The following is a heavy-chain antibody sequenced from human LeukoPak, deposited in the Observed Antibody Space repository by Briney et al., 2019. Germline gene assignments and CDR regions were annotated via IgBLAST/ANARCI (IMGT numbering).Heavy chain of an antibody. CDR1: GFTFSSYS. D-gene: IGHD5-18*01. CDR2: ISSSSSYI. J-gene: IGHJ4*02. CDR3: AICGYTYGTNPFDY. Sequence: GGSLRLSCAASGFTFSSYSMNWVRQAPGKGLEWVSSISSSSSYIYYADSVKGRFTISRDNAKNSLYLQMNFLRAEDTALYYCAICGYTYGTNPFDYWGQGTLVTVSS. V-gene: IGHV3-21*04.